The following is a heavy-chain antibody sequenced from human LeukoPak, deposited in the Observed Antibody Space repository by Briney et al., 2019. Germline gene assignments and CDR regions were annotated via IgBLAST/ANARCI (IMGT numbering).Heavy chain of an antibody. D-gene: IGHD6-19*01. J-gene: IGHJ4*02. CDR1: GFTFSSYA. CDR2: ISGSGGST. CDR3: AKDSGSGWYNGDLDY. Sequence: GGSLRLSCAASGFTFSSYAMSWVRQAPGKGLEWVSAISGSGGSTYYADSVKGRFTISRDNSKNTLYLQMNSQRAEDTAVYYCAKDSGSGWYNGDLDYWGQGTLVTVSS. V-gene: IGHV3-23*01.